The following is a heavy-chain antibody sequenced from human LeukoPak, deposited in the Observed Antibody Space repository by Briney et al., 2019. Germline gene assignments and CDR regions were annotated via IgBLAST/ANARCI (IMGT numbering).Heavy chain of an antibody. CDR2: ISSSSTTI. J-gene: IGHJ4*02. D-gene: IGHD6-19*01. CDR1: GFTFSSHS. V-gene: IGHV3-48*01. CDR3: ARGNSGGDY. Sequence: GGSLRLSCAASGFTFSSHSMIWVRQAPGKGLEWASYISSSSTTIYYADSVKGRFTISRDNAKNSLYLQMNSPRAEDTAVYYCARGNSGGDYCGQGTLVSVSS.